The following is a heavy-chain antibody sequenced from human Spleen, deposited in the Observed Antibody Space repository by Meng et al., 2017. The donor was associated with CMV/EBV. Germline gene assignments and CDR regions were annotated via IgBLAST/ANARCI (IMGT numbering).Heavy chain of an antibody. CDR3: ARSGGGSDGLEYCFTTSCPIWFDP. CDR2: ISSSGSST. V-gene: IGHV3-11*01. Sequence: YMSWIRQAPGKGLEWVSYISSSGSSTYYADSVKGRFTISRDNAKNSLYLQMNSLRAEDTAVYYCARSGGGSDGLEYCFTTSCPIWFDPWGQGTLVTVSS. CDR1: Y. J-gene: IGHJ5*02. D-gene: IGHD2-2*01.